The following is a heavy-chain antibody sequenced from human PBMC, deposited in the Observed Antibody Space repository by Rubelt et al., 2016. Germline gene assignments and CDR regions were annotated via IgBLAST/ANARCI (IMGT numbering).Heavy chain of an antibody. D-gene: IGHD6-19*01. Sequence: QLVESGGGLVQPGRSLRLSCAGSGFKFDDYAMHWVRQGPGKGLEWVSGINWNSGSIGYADSVKGRFTISRDNAKNSLYLQMNSLRAEDTALYFCAKGALSYNSGWYGQWGQGTLVTVSS. CDR2: INWNSGSI. CDR3: AKGALSYNSGWYGQ. CDR1: GFKFDDYA. V-gene: IGHV3-9*01. J-gene: IGHJ4*02.